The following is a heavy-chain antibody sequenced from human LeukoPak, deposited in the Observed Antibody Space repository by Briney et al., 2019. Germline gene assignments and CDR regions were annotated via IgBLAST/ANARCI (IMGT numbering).Heavy chain of an antibody. CDR3: ARDEGTDFDY. V-gene: IGHV3-30*04. CDR2: ISYVGTDT. J-gene: IGHJ4*02. CDR1: RFPFSNYA. Sequence: PGGSLRLSCAASRFPFSNYAMHWVRQAPGKGLEWVAFISYVGTDTNYADSVKGRFTISRDDSKNTVYLLMSSLRVEDTAVYYCARDEGTDFDYWGQGTLVTVSS.